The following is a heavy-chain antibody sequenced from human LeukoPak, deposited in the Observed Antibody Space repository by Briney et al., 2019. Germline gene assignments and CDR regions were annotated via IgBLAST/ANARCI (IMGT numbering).Heavy chain of an antibody. V-gene: IGHV1-69*13. Sequence: GASVKVSCKASGGPFSSYAISWARQAPGQGPEWMGGIIPIFGTANYAQKFQGRVTITADESTSTAYMELSSLRSEDTAVYYCARTSYGSGSFENWFDPWGQGTLVTVSS. CDR2: IIPIFGTA. CDR3: ARTSYGSGSFENWFDP. D-gene: IGHD3-10*01. CDR1: GGPFSSYA. J-gene: IGHJ5*02.